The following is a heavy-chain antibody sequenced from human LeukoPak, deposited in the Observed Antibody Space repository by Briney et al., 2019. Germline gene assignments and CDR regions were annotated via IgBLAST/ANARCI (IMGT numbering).Heavy chain of an antibody. V-gene: IGHV4-39*01. Sequence: SETLSLTCTVSGGSISSSSYYWGWIRQPPGKGLEWIGSIYYSGSTYYNPSLKSRVTISVDTSKNQFSLKLSSVTAAGTAVYYCARQAYGDYVDWFDPWGQGTLVTVSS. CDR3: ARQAYGDYVDWFDP. CDR2: IYYSGST. CDR1: GGSISSSSYY. J-gene: IGHJ5*02. D-gene: IGHD4-17*01.